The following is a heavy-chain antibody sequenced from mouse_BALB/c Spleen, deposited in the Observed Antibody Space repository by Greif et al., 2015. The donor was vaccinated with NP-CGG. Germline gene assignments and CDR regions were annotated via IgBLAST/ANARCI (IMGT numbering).Heavy chain of an antibody. J-gene: IGHJ3*01. D-gene: IGHD3-1*01. CDR1: GFNIKDYY. Sequence: VQLKDSGAELVRSGASVKLSCTASGFNIKDYYMHWVKQRPEQGLEWIGWIDPENGDTEYAPKFQGKATMTADTSSNTAYLQLSSLTSEDTAVYYCNGGSSGYEAYWGQGTLVTVSA. V-gene: IGHV14-4*02. CDR3: NGGSSGYEAY. CDR2: IDPENGDT.